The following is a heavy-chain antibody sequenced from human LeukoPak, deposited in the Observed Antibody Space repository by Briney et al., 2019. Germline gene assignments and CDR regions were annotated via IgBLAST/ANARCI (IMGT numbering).Heavy chain of an antibody. CDR2: IYYSGST. Sequence: PSETLSLTCTVSGGSISSYYWSWIRQPPGKGLEWIGYIYYSGSTNYNPSLKSRVTISVDTSKNQFSLKLSSVTAADTAVYYCARSYAEASIPQPYYFDYWGQGTLVTVSS. CDR3: ARSYAEASIPQPYYFDY. CDR1: GGSISSYY. D-gene: IGHD2-21*01. V-gene: IGHV4-59*01. J-gene: IGHJ4*02.